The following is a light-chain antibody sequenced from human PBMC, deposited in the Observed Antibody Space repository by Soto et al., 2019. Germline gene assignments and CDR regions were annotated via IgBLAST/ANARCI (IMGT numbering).Light chain of an antibody. J-gene: IGLJ2*01. CDR3: SSYTSSSTLV. CDR2: EVS. V-gene: IGLV2-14*01. CDR1: SSDVGGYNY. Sequence: QAVVTQPASVSGSPGQSITISCTGTSSDVGGYNYVSWYQQHPGKAPKLMIYEVSNRPSGVSNRFSGSKSGNTASLTISGLQAEDEADYYCSSYTSSSTLVFGGGTKL.